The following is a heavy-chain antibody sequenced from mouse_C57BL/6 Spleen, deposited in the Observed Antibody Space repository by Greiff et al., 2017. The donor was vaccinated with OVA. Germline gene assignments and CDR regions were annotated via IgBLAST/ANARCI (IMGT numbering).Heavy chain of an antibody. V-gene: IGHV1-80*01. CDR3: SRASPMSTATGYYARDY. J-gene: IGHJ4*01. CDR1: GYAFSSYW. Sequence: VKLQESGAELVKPGASVKISCKASGYAFSSYWMNWVKQRPGKGLEWIGQIYPGDGATNYNGKFKGKATLTADQSSSTAYMQLSSRTGEASAVYFCSRASPMSTATGYYARDYWGQGTSVTVSS. CDR2: IYPGDGAT. D-gene: IGHD2-4*01.